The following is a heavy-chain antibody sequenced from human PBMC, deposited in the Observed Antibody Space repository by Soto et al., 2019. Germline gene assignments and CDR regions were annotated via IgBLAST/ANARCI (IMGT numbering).Heavy chain of an antibody. J-gene: IGHJ4*02. D-gene: IGHD6-13*01. CDR1: GFTFSSYG. V-gene: IGHV3-30*18. Sequence: GSLRLSCAASGFTFSSYGMHWVRQAPGKGLEWVAVISYDGSNKYYADSVKGRFTISRDNSKNTLYLQMNSLRAEDTAVYYCAKDRGGIALDYYFDYWGQGTLVTVSS. CDR3: AKDRGGIALDYYFDY. CDR2: ISYDGSNK.